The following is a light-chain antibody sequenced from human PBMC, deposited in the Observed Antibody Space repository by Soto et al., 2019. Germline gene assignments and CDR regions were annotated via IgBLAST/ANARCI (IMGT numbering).Light chain of an antibody. CDR3: SSYTRGNTYV. Sequence: QSVLTQPASVSGSPGQSITISCTGTSSDIGSYNFVSWYQHHPGKAPKLLIYEVSYRPSGISDRFSGSKSANTASLTISGLQAEDEADYYCSSYTRGNTYVFGTGTKVTVL. J-gene: IGLJ1*01. CDR2: EVS. CDR1: SSDIGSYNF. V-gene: IGLV2-14*01.